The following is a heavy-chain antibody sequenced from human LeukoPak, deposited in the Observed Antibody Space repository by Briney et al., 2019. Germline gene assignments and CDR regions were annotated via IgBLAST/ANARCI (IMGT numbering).Heavy chain of an antibody. CDR3: ARESGSYYGMDV. J-gene: IGHJ6*02. D-gene: IGHD1-26*01. CDR1: GFTFSSYG. V-gene: IGHV3-33*01. Sequence: PGGSLRLSCAASGFTFSSYGMPWVRQAPGKGLEWVAVIWYDGSNKYYADSVKGRFTISRDNSKNTLYLQMNSLRAEDTAVYYCARESGSYYGMDVWGQGTTVTVSS. CDR2: IWYDGSNK.